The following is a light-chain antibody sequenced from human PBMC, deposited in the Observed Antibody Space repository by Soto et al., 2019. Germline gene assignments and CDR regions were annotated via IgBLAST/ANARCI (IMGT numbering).Light chain of an antibody. CDR2: ESS. J-gene: IGKJ1*01. V-gene: IGKV3-15*01. CDR1: RSIGTG. Sequence: EMIVTQSPGILSASLGERTTLSCRASRSIGTGVAWYQQRPGQSPRLLIYESSTRATGIPTRFSGSGSGTEFTLTIRSVQSEDFATYYCQQYGFWPRTFGQGTKLEIK. CDR3: QQYGFWPRT.